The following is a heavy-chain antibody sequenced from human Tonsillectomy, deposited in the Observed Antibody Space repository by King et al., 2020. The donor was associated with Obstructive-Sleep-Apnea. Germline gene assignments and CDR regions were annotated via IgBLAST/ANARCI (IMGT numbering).Heavy chain of an antibody. CDR1: GFTFDDYT. CDR3: AKDMNKDSSGYYSFDY. D-gene: IGHD3-22*01. J-gene: IGHJ4*02. CDR2: ISWDGGST. V-gene: IGHV3-43*01. Sequence: VQLVESGGVVVQPGGSLRLSCAASGFTFDDYTMHWVRQAPGRGLEWVSLISWDGGSTYYADSVKGRFTISRDNSKNHLYLQMNSLRTEDTALYYCAKDMNKDSSGYYSFDYWGQGTLCTVSS.